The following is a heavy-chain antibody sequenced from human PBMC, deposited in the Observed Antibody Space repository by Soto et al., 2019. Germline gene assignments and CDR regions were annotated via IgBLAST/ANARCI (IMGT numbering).Heavy chain of an antibody. D-gene: IGHD3-22*01. CDR1: GFTFSSYG. J-gene: IGHJ3*02. CDR3: AKGDYYDSSGYYYPWAFDI. Sequence: PGGSLRLSCAASGFTFSSYGMHWVRQAPGKGLGWVAVISYDGSNKYYADSVKGRFTISSDNSKNALYLQMNSLRAEDTAVYYCAKGDYYDSSGYYYPWAFDIWGQGTMVTVSS. V-gene: IGHV3-30*18. CDR2: ISYDGSNK.